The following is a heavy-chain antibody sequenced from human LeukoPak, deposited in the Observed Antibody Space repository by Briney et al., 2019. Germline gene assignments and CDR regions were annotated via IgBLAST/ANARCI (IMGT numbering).Heavy chain of an antibody. D-gene: IGHD3-22*01. V-gene: IGHV3-23*01. Sequence: GGSLRLSCAAPGLSFSNYAMSWVRQAPGKGLEWVSVSSGSGGTTYYADSVKGRFTISRDSSRNTLYLQMNSLRAEDTAVYYCAKDGTGGYYYLDYWGQGTLVTVSS. CDR1: GLSFSNYA. CDR2: SSGSGGTT. J-gene: IGHJ4*02. CDR3: AKDGTGGYYYLDY.